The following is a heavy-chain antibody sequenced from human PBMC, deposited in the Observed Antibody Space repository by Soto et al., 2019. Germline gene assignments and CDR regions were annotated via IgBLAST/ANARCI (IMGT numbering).Heavy chain of an antibody. J-gene: IGHJ4*02. Sequence: EVQLLESGGGLVQPGGTLRLSCAASGFTFSTYGMSWVRQAPGTGLEWVSIISGSGGSTYYADTVKGRFTISRDNSKNTLYLQMNSLRAEDTAVYYGAKDPATIAVAGTFDYWGQGTLVIVSS. CDR3: AKDPATIAVAGTFDY. CDR1: GFTFSTYG. CDR2: ISGSGGST. V-gene: IGHV3-23*01. D-gene: IGHD6-19*01.